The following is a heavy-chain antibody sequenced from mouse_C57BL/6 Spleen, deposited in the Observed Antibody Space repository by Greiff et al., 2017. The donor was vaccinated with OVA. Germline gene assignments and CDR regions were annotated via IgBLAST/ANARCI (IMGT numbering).Heavy chain of an antibody. CDR1: GFTFSDYG. CDR3: ASTSIYYDYDSWCAY. D-gene: IGHD2-4*01. CDR2: ISSGSSTI. Sequence: EVKLVESGGGLVKPGGSLKLSCAASGFTFSDYGMHWVRQAPEKGLEWVAYISSGSSTIYYADTVKGRFTISRDNAKNTLFLQMTSLRSEDTAMYYCASTSIYYDYDSWCAYWGQGTLVTVSA. V-gene: IGHV5-17*01. J-gene: IGHJ3*01.